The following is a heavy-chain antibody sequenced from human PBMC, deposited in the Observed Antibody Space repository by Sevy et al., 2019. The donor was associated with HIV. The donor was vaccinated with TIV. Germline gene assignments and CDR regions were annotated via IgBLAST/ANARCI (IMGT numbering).Heavy chain of an antibody. CDR3: ARDGYCSRGSCYPNYYYGMDV. D-gene: IGHD2-15*01. Sequence: ASVKVSCKASGYTVTSYGISWVRQAPGQGLEWMGWISAYNGNTNYAQKLQGRVTMTTETSTSKAQMELRSLRSDDTAVYYCARDGYCSRGSCYPNYYYGMDVWGQVTTVTVSS. J-gene: IGHJ6*02. CDR2: ISAYNGNT. V-gene: IGHV1-18*01. CDR1: GYTVTSYG.